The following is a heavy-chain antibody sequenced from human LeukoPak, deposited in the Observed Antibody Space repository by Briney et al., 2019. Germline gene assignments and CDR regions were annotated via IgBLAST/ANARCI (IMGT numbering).Heavy chain of an antibody. CDR1: GFTFSSYA. D-gene: IGHD6-19*01. CDR3: AKDPVSAVAGTDPH. J-gene: IGHJ4*02. Sequence: GGSLRLSCAASGFTFSSYAMSWVRQAPGKGLEWVSAISGSGGSTYYADSVKGRFTISRDNSKNTLYLQMNSLRAENTAVYYCAKDPVSAVAGTDPHWGQGTLVTVSS. CDR2: ISGSGGST. V-gene: IGHV3-23*01.